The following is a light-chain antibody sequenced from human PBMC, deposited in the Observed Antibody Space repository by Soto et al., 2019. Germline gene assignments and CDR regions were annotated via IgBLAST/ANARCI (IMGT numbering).Light chain of an antibody. J-gene: IGKJ1*01. CDR2: DAS. CDR1: QSLSTR. Sequence: DIQMTQSPSTLSASVGDRVTITCRASQSLSTRLAWYQHKPGKAPKLLIYDASSLESGVPSRFSGSGSGTEFTLTISSLQPDDFATYYCQQWTFGQGTKVDIK. CDR3: QQWT. V-gene: IGKV1-5*01.